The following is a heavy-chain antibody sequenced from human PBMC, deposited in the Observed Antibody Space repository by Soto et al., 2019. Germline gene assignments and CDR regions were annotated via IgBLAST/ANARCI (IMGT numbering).Heavy chain of an antibody. CDR3: ASGVLLWFGDEWNWFDH. Sequence: SETLSLTCTVSGGSVSSGSYYWSWIRQPPGKGLEWIGYIYYSGSTNYNPSLKSRVTISVDTSKNQFSLKLSSVAAADTAVYYCASGVLLWFGDEWNWFDHWGQGTLVTVSS. CDR1: GGSVSSGSYY. CDR2: IYYSGST. D-gene: IGHD3-10*01. J-gene: IGHJ5*02. V-gene: IGHV4-61*01.